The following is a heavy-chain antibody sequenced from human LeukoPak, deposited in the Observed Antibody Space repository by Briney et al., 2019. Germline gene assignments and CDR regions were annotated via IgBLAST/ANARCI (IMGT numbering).Heavy chain of an antibody. CDR1: GFTFSSYS. CDR3: ARDRAGGYNAFDY. CDR2: ISSSSSYI. J-gene: IGHJ4*02. V-gene: IGHV3-21*01. D-gene: IGHD5-24*01. Sequence: GGFLRLSCAASGFTFSSYSMNWVRQAPGKGLEWVSSISSSSSYIYYADSVKGRFTISRDNAKNSLYLQMNSLRAEDTAVYYCARDRAGGYNAFDYWGQGTLVTVSS.